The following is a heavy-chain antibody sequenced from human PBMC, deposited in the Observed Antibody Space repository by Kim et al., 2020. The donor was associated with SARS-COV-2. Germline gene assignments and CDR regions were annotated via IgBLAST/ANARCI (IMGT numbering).Heavy chain of an antibody. V-gene: IGHV1-24*01. CDR2: FDPEDGET. CDR3: ATLDSSGYYKEYYFDY. Sequence: ASVKVSCKVSGYTLTELSMHWVRQAPGKGLEWMGGFDPEDGETIYAQKFQGRVTMTEDTSTDTAYMDLSSLRSVDTAVYYCATLDSSGYYKEYYFDYWGQGTLVTVSS. CDR1: GYTLTELS. D-gene: IGHD3-22*01. J-gene: IGHJ4*02.